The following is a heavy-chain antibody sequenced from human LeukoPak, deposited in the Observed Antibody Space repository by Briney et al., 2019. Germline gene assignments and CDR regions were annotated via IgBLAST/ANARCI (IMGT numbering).Heavy chain of an antibody. J-gene: IGHJ3*02. Sequence: GSLRLSCAASGFTFSSYSMNWVRQAPGKGLEWIGSIYSSGNTYYNPSLKSRVIILIDTAKNHFSLNLSSVTAADTAVYYCARSDGYGLVGIWGQGTMVTVSS. CDR1: GFTFSSYS. CDR2: IYSSGNT. D-gene: IGHD3-10*01. V-gene: IGHV4-59*12. CDR3: ARSDGYGLVGI.